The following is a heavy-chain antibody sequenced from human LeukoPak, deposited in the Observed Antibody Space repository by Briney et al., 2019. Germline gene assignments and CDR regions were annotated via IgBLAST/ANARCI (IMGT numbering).Heavy chain of an antibody. V-gene: IGHV4-39*01. CDR3: ARHVKSGSSGGNFDY. Sequence: WVRQAPGKGLEWIGSISYSGSTFYNPSRKSRLTISVDTSKNQFSLKLSSVTAADTAVYYCARHVKSGSSGGNFDYWRQGTLVTVSS. D-gene: IGHD1-26*01. J-gene: IGHJ4*02. CDR2: ISYSGST.